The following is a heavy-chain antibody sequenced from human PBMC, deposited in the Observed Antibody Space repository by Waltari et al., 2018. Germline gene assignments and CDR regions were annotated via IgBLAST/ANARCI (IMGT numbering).Heavy chain of an antibody. J-gene: IGHJ2*01. CDR2: INAGNGNT. CDR1: GYTCTSYA. Sequence: QVQLVQSGAEVKKPGASVKVSCKASGYTCTSYAMHWVRQAPGQRLEWMGWINAGNGNTKYSQKFQGRVTITRDTSASTAYMELSSLRSEDTAVYYCARRTPHFYGYFDLWGRGTLVTVSS. V-gene: IGHV1-3*01. CDR3: ARRTPHFYGYFDL. D-gene: IGHD2-15*01.